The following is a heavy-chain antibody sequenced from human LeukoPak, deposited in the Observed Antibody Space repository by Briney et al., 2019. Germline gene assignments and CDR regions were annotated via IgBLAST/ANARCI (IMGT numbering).Heavy chain of an antibody. CDR1: GFTFSSYS. CDR3: ARGSDRSYLPFDY. CDR2: ISSSSSYI. V-gene: IGHV3-21*01. D-gene: IGHD1-26*01. Sequence: GGSLRLSCAASGFTFSSYSMNWVRQAPGKGLEWVSSISSSSSYIYYADSVKGRFTISRDNAKNSLYLQMNSLRAEDTAVYYCARGSDRSYLPFDYWGQGTLVTVSS. J-gene: IGHJ4*02.